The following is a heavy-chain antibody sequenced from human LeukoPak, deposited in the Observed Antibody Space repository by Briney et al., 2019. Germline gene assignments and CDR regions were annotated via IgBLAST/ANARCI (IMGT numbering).Heavy chain of an antibody. CDR3: AKIPRYYYGSGTGGGYFDY. V-gene: IGHV3-48*01. CDR1: GFTFSSYS. D-gene: IGHD3-10*01. CDR2: ISSGSVTI. J-gene: IGHJ4*02. Sequence: PGGSLRLSCAASGFTFSSYSMNWVRQAPGKGLEWVSYISSGSVTIYYADSVKGRFTISRDNAKNSLYLQMNSLRAEDTAVYYCAKIPRYYYGSGTGGGYFDYWGQGTLVTVSS.